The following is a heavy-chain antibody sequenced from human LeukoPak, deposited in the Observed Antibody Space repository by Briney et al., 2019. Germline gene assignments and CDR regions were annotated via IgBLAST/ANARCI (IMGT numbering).Heavy chain of an antibody. CDR2: IHPSGGST. CDR1: GYTFTNYY. V-gene: IGHV1-46*01. D-gene: IGHD2-2*01. Sequence: ASLKVSCKASGYTFTNYYLHWVRQAPGQGLEWMGMIHPSGGSTAYAQKFQGRVTMTRDTSTSTVYMELSSLRSEDTAVYYCARDSTSSSLADPWGQGTLVTVSS. J-gene: IGHJ5*02. CDR3: ARDSTSSSLADP.